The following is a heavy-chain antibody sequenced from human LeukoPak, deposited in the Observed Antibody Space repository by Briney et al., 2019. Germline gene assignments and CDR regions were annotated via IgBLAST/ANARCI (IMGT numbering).Heavy chain of an antibody. V-gene: IGHV3-53*01. D-gene: IGHD3-22*01. CDR1: GFTVSSNY. CDR2: IYSGGST. J-gene: IGHJ3*02. Sequence: GGSLRLSCAASGFTVSSNYMSWVRQAPGKGLEWVSVIYSGGSTYYADSVKGRFTISRDNSKNTLYLQMNSLRAEDTAVYCCARGSPYYFDSSGYYPYDAFDIWGQGTMVTVSS. CDR3: ARGSPYYFDSSGYYPYDAFDI.